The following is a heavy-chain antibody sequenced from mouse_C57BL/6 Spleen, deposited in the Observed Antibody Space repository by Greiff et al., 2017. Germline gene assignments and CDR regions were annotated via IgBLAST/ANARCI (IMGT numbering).Heavy chain of an antibody. J-gene: IGHJ4*01. CDR1: GYAFSSSW. CDR2: IYPGDGDT. CDR3: ARSTTVVAKDYAMDY. D-gene: IGHD1-1*01. Sequence: QVQLQQSGPELVKPGASVKISCKASGYAFSSSWMNWVKQRPGKGLEWIGRIYPGDGDTNYNGKFKGKATLTADKSSSTAYMQLSSLTSEDSAVYFCARSTTVVAKDYAMDYWGQGTSVTVSS. V-gene: IGHV1-82*01.